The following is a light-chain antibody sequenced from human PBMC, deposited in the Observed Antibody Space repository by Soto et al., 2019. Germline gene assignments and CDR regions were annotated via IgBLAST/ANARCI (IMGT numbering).Light chain of an antibody. CDR1: SGDIGAYDS. J-gene: IGLJ2*01. Sequence: QSALTQPRSVSGSPGQSVTISCTGNSGDIGAYDSVSWYQRSPGKAPKLLIYDVSKRPSGVPDRFSGSKSGNTASLTISGLQVADEAHYDCCSYTGTYTLVFGGGTKLTVL. V-gene: IGLV2-11*01. CDR3: CSYTGTYTLV. CDR2: DVS.